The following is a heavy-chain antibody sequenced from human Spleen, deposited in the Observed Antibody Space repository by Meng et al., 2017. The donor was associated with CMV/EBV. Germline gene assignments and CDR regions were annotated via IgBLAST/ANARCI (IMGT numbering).Heavy chain of an antibody. Sequence: SCAASGFTFSSYAMSWVRQAPGKGLEWVSAISGSGGSTYYADSVKGRFTISRDNSKNTLNLQMNSLRAEDTAVYYCAKSRLKTGFDYWGQGTLVTVSS. J-gene: IGHJ4*02. V-gene: IGHV3-23*01. CDR2: ISGSGGST. CDR3: AKSRLKTGFDY. D-gene: IGHD3-22*01. CDR1: GFTFSSYA.